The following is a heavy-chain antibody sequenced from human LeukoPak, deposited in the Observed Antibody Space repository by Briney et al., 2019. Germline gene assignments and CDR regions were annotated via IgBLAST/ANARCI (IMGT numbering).Heavy chain of an antibody. Sequence: PGGSLRLSCAASGFTFSSYWMHWVRQAPGKGLVWVSRINSDGSSTSYADSVKGRFTISRDNAKNPLYLQMNSLRAEDTAVYYCARVGMVVAAPFDYWGQGTLVTVSS. J-gene: IGHJ4*02. D-gene: IGHD2-15*01. CDR2: INSDGSST. CDR3: ARVGMVVAAPFDY. CDR1: GFTFSSYW. V-gene: IGHV3-74*01.